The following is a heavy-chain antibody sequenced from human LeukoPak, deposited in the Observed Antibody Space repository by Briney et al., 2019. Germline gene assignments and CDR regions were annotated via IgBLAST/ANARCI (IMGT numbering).Heavy chain of an antibody. J-gene: IGHJ3*02. D-gene: IGHD3-22*01. CDR2: INHSGST. V-gene: IGHV4-34*01. CDR1: GGSFSGYY. Sequence: SETLSLTCAVYGGSFSGYYWSWIRQPPGKGLEWIGEINHSGSTNYNPSLKSRVTISVDTSKNQFSLKLSSVTAADTAVYYCALPYYYDSSGDAFDIWGQGTMVTVSS. CDR3: ALPYYYDSSGDAFDI.